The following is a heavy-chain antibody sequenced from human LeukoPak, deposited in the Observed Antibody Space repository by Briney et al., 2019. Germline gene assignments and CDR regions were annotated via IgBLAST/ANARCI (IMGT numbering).Heavy chain of an antibody. CDR3: ARSYLFEPPDY. V-gene: IGHV5-51*01. CDR2: IDPGDSDT. D-gene: IGHD1-14*01. CDR1: GYSFTNHW. Sequence: GESLKISCKGFGYSFTNHWIGWVRQMPGKGLEWMGIIDPGDSDTRYSPSFQGQVSISADKAINTAYLQWSSLKASDTAMYYCARSYLFEPPDYWGQGTLVTVSS. J-gene: IGHJ4*02.